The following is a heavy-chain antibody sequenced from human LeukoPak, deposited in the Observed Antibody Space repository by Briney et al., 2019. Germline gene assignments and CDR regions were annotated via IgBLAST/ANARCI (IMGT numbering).Heavy chain of an antibody. V-gene: IGHV1-2*06. D-gene: IGHD6-19*01. J-gene: IGHJ4*02. CDR2: INPHTGGT. CDR3: AREQSITVAGTDY. Sequence: ASVKVSCKASGYTFTGYYIHWVRQAPGQGLEWMGRINPHTGGTSYTQKFQGRVTMTRDTSISTAYMELSGLRSDDTAVYYCAREQSITVAGTDYWGQGTLVTVSS. CDR1: GYTFTGYY.